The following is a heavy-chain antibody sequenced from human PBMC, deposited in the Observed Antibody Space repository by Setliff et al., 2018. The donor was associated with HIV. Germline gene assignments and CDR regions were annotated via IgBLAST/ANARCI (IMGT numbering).Heavy chain of an antibody. D-gene: IGHD2-15*01. V-gene: IGHV4-31*03. J-gene: IGHJ5*02. CDR1: GDSVSSGGFY. Sequence: LSLTCTVSGDSVSSGGFYCNWFRQYPEKGLEWIGWIHYSGRTNFNPSLRSRATISFDTSKNQFSLNLTSVTAADTAVYYCARAPFRGGSFGWFDPWGQGTLVTVSS. CDR3: ARAPFRGGSFGWFDP. CDR2: IHYSGRT.